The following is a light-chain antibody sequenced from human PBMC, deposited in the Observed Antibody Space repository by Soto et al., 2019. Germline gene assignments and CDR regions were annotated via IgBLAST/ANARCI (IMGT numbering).Light chain of an antibody. CDR3: QQYSTSPRT. CDR1: QSVSSSY. CDR2: GAS. V-gene: IGKV3-20*01. Sequence: EIVLTQSPGTLSLSPGERATLSCRASQSVSSSYLAWYQQTPGQAPRLLIYGASNRATGIPDRFSGSGSGTAFTLTISRLEPEDFAVYYCQQYSTSPRTFGQGTKVEIK. J-gene: IGKJ1*01.